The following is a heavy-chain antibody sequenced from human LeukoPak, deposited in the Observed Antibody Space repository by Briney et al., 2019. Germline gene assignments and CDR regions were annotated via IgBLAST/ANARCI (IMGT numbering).Heavy chain of an antibody. D-gene: IGHD2-2*01. CDR2: IYHSGST. J-gene: IGHJ4*02. CDR3: ARGPVVPAALDY. V-gene: IGHV4-30-2*01. CDR1: GGSISSGGYY. Sequence: SQTLSLTCTVSGGSISSGGYYWSWIRQPPGKGLEWIGYIYHSGSTYYNPSLKSRVTISVDRSKNQFSLKLSSVTAADTAVYYCARGPVVPAALDYWGQGTLVTVSS.